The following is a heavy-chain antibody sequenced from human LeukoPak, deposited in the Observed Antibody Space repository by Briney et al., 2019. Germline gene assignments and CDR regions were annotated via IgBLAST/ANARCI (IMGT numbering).Heavy chain of an antibody. J-gene: IGHJ4*02. D-gene: IGHD5-12*01. CDR1: GFTFSSFA. Sequence: GGSLRLSCAASGFTFSSFAMSWVRLAPGKGPEWVSSISGSGGSTNYADSVKGRFTISRDNSKNTMYLQMNSLTADDTAVYYCSKDHKFSGYDNYFDYWGQGTLVTVSS. V-gene: IGHV3-23*01. CDR3: SKDHKFSGYDNYFDY. CDR2: ISGSGGST.